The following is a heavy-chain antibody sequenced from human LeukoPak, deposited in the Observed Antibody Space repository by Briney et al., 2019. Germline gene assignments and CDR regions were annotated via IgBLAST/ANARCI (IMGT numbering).Heavy chain of an antibody. CDR1: GYTFTSYA. CDR3: ARDLCRDGYNYGY. D-gene: IGHD5-24*01. V-gene: IGHV1-3*01. CDR2: INAGNGNT. J-gene: IGHJ4*02. Sequence: ASVKVSCKASGYTFTSYAMHWVRQAPGQRREWMGWINAGNGNTKYSQKFQGRVTITRDTSASTAYMELSSLRSEDTAVYYCARDLCRDGYNYGYWGQGTLVTVSS.